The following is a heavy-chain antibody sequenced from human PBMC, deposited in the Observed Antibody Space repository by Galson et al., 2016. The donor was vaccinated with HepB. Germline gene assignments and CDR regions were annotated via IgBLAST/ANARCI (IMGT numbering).Heavy chain of an antibody. V-gene: IGHV3-53*01. CDR1: GFTFSDFH. CDR3: AKDHPSGGWPTFES. D-gene: IGHD6-19*01. J-gene: IGHJ4*02. Sequence: SLRLSCAASGFTFSDFHMTWVRQAPGKGLEWVAAINNGGNSYYAHSVRGRFTVSRSDSENMFFLQMNSLRPEDAATYFCAKDHPSGGWPTFESWGQGTLVAVSS. CDR2: INNGGNS.